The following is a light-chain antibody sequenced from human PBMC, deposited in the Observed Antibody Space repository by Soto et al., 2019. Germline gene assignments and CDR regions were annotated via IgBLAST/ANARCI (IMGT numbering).Light chain of an antibody. CDR2: AAS. V-gene: IGKV1-27*01. J-gene: IGKJ1*01. CDR1: QGISTY. Sequence: DIQMTQSPSSLSASVGDRVTMTCRASQGISTYLVWYQQKPGTVPKLLIFAASTLHSGVPSRFSGSGSGTDFTLTISSLQPEDVATYYCQNYNGAPWTFGQGTKVEIK. CDR3: QNYNGAPWT.